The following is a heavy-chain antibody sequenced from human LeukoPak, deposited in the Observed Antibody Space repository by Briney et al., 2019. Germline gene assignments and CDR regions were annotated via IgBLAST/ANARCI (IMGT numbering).Heavy chain of an antibody. V-gene: IGHV3-21*01. CDR1: GFTFSSYS. D-gene: IGHD3-16*01. Sequence: GGALRLSCAASGFTFSSYSMIWVRQPPGKGLECLSSISSGSTYIYNADSVRGRFTISRDNAKNSLYLQMNSLRAEDTAVYYCAREVLMGARYFDYWGQGTLVTVSS. J-gene: IGHJ4*02. CDR2: ISSGSTYI. CDR3: AREVLMGARYFDY.